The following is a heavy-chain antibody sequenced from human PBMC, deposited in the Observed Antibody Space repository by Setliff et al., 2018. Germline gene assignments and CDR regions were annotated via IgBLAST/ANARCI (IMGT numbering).Heavy chain of an antibody. D-gene: IGHD7-27*01. CDR3: VRDLHWGFDY. CDR1: GGTFSSYA. Sequence: SVKVSCKASGGTFSSYAISWVRQAPGQGLEWMGGIIPILGIVDYAQKLQGRVTITADKSTSTAYMELSSLRSEDTAVYHCVRDLHWGFDYWGQGTLVTVSS. J-gene: IGHJ4*02. V-gene: IGHV1-69*10. CDR2: IIPILGIV.